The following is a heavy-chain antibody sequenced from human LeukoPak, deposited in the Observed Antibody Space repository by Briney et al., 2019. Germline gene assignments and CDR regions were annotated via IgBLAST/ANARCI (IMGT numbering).Heavy chain of an antibody. D-gene: IGHD3-9*01. CDR2: IYYSGST. Sequence: KTSETLSLTCTVSGGSISSSSYYWGWIRQPPGKGLEWIGSIYYSGSTYYNPSLKSRVTISVDTSKNQFSLKLSSVTAADTAVYYCARGALRYFDWLKKDYYYMDVWGKGTTVTISS. CDR3: ARGALRYFDWLKKDYYYMDV. CDR1: GGSISSSSYY. J-gene: IGHJ6*03. V-gene: IGHV4-39*07.